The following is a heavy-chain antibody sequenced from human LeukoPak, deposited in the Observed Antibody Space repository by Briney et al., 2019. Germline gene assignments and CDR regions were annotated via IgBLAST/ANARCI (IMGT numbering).Heavy chain of an antibody. D-gene: IGHD6-13*01. CDR2: INSDGSST. Sequence: GGSLRLSCAASGFTFSSYWMYWVRQAPGKGLVWVSRINSDGSSTSYADSVKGRFTISRDNAKNTLYLQMNSLRAEDTAVYYCARGGPGSSWYVYYFDYWGQGTLVTVSS. CDR1: GFTFSSYW. CDR3: ARGGPGSSWYVYYFDY. J-gene: IGHJ4*02. V-gene: IGHV3-74*01.